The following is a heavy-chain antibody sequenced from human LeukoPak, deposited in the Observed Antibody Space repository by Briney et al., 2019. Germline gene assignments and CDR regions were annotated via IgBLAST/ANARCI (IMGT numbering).Heavy chain of an antibody. J-gene: IGHJ3*02. CDR1: GGSISSSSYY. D-gene: IGHD1-20*01. Sequence: SETLSLTCTVSGGSISSSSYYWDWIRQPPGKGLEWIESIYYGGSTYYNPSLKSRLTISVDTSKNQFSLKLSSVTAAATAVYYCARRGSSIIVTGGAFDIWGQGTMVTVSS. CDR3: ARRGSSIIVTGGAFDI. CDR2: IYYGGST. V-gene: IGHV4-39*01.